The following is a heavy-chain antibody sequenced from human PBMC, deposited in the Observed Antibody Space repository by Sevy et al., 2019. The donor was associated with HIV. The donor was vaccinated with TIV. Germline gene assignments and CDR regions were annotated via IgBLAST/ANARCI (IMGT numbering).Heavy chain of an antibody. CDR2: ISGSGRYT. D-gene: IGHD6-13*01. J-gene: IGHJ6*02. CDR3: ATRTLGSSFYYYYGMDV. V-gene: IGHV3-23*01. Sequence: GGSLRLSCAASGFTFSSYTMSWVRQAPGKGLEWVSAISGSGRYTYDADSVEGRFTLSRDNSKNTLYLQMNSLKAEDTAVYDCATRTLGSSFYYYYGMDVWGQGTTVTVSS. CDR1: GFTFSSYT.